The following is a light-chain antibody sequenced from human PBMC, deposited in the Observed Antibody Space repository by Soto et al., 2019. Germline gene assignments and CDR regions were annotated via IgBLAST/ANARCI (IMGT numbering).Light chain of an antibody. Sequence: QSVLTQPPSASGTPGQRVTISCSGSSSNIGGNIVNWYQQIPGTAPKLLIYSNNQRPPGVPDRFSGSKSGTSASLAISGLQSEDEADYYCAAWDDSLSGLVFGGGTKLTVL. J-gene: IGLJ2*01. CDR3: AAWDDSLSGLV. CDR2: SNN. V-gene: IGLV1-44*01. CDR1: SSNIGGNI.